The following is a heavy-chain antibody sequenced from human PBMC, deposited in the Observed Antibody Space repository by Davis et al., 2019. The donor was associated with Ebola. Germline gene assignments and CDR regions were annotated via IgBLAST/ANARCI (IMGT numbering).Heavy chain of an antibody. J-gene: IGHJ4*02. CDR1: GFTFSSYA. Sequence: GESLKISCAASGFTFSSYAMSWVRQAPGKELEWVSAISGSGGSTYYADSVKGRFTIARDNSKNTVYLQMNSLRAEDTAVYYCATRGDNRQFDYWGQGTLVTVSS. CDR2: ISGSGGST. D-gene: IGHD2-21*02. CDR3: ATRGDNRQFDY. V-gene: IGHV3-23*01.